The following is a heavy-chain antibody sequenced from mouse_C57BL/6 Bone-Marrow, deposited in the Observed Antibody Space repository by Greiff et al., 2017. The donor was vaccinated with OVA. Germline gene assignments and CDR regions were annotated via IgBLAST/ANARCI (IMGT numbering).Heavy chain of an antibody. CDR1: DSEVFPIAY. CDR3: ARPGRMGDSHWYFDV. CDR2: ILPSIGRT. Sequence: QVQLKESGSELRSPGSSVKLSCKDFDSEVFPIAYMSWVRQKPGHGFEWIGGILPSIGRTIYGEKFEDKATLDADTLSNTAYLELNSLTSEDSAIYYWARPGRMGDSHWYFDVWGTGTTVTVSS. J-gene: IGHJ1*03. V-gene: IGHV15-2*01.